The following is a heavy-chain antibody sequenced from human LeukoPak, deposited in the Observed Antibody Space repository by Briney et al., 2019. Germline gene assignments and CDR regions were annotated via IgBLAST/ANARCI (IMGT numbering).Heavy chain of an antibody. D-gene: IGHD2-2*02. CDR3: ARDYQVVPAAIGV. CDR1: GGSISSSSYY. Sequence: MSSETLSLTCTVSGGSISSSSYYWGWIRQPPGKGLEWIGSIYYSGSTYYNPSPKSRVTISVDTSKNQFSLKLSSVTAADTAVYYCARDYQVVPAAIGVWGQGTLVTVSS. V-gene: IGHV4-39*07. J-gene: IGHJ4*02. CDR2: IYYSGST.